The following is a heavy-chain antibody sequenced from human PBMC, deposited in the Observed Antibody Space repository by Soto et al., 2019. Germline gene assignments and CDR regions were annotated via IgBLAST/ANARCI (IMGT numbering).Heavy chain of an antibody. CDR2: IIPIFGTA. Sequence: SAEVCCEDSCGGFGSCARSWVRQAPGQGLEWMGGIIPIFGTANHAQKFQGRVTITADESTSTAYMELSSLRSEDTAVYYCARGYSSGPGWGQGTLVTVPS. J-gene: IGHJ4*02. CDR3: ARGYSSGPG. V-gene: IGHV1-69*13. D-gene: IGHD6-19*01. CDR1: CGGFGSCA.